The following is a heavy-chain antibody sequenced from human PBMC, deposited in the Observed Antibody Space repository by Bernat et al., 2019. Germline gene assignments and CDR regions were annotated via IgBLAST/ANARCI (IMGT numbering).Heavy chain of an antibody. CDR2: IKQDGSEK. CDR1: GFTFSTYW. CDR3: AKEYANDAFDI. V-gene: IGHV3-7*03. J-gene: IGHJ3*02. Sequence: EVQLVESGGGLVQPGGSLRLSCAASGFTFSTYWMSWVRQSPGKGLEWVANIKQDGSEKCYVDSVKGRFTISRDNAKNSLYLQMNSLRAEDTAVYYCAKEYANDAFDIWGQGTMVTVSS.